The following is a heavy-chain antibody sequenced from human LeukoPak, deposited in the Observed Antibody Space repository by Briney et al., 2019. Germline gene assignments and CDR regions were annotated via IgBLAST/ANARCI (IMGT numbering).Heavy chain of an antibody. D-gene: IGHD6-13*01. CDR3: AKDRIATTGSSWYFDL. V-gene: IGHV1-2*02. Sequence: ASVKVSCKASGYSFTDYYMHWVRQAPGQGLEYMGWITPNSGDTRYAQKFQGRVTMTRDTYISTGYMELSSLRSDDTAVYYCAKDRIATTGSSWYFDLWGRGTLVTVSS. CDR2: ITPNSGDT. CDR1: GYSFTDYY. J-gene: IGHJ2*01.